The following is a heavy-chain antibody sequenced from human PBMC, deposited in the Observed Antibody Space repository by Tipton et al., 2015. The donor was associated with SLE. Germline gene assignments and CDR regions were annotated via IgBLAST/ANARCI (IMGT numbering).Heavy chain of an antibody. CDR3: ARGLAVAGRHFDY. CDR1: GGSFSGYY. Sequence: GLVKPSETLSLTCAVYGGSFSGYYWSWIRQPPGKGLEWIGEINHSGSTNYSPSLKSRVTISVDTSKNQFSLKLSSVTAADTAVYYCARGLAVAGRHFDYWGQGTLVTVSS. V-gene: IGHV4-34*01. D-gene: IGHD6-19*01. CDR2: INHSGST. J-gene: IGHJ4*02.